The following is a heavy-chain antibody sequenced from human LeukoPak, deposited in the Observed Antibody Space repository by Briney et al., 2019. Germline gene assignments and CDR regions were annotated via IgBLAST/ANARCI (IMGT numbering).Heavy chain of an antibody. J-gene: IGHJ4*02. CDR2: ISGSGGST. CDR3: AKDLSSSWNYFDY. Sequence: PGGSLRLSCAASGFTFSSCAMNWVRQAPGKGLEWVSGISGSGGSTYYADSVKGRVTISRDNSKNTLYLQMNSLRAEDTAVYYCAKDLSSSWNYFDYWGQGTLVTVSS. CDR1: GFTFSSCA. V-gene: IGHV3-23*01. D-gene: IGHD6-13*01.